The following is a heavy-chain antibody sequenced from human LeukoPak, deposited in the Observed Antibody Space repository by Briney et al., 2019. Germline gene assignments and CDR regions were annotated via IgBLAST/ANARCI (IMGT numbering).Heavy chain of an antibody. J-gene: IGHJ4*02. CDR2: IYNSGSN. Sequence: SETLSLTCTVSGGSISSDYWQWIRQPPGKGLEWVGYIYNSGSNTYNPSLKRRVTISIDTSKNQFSLKLTPVTAADTAVYYCATRGYWGQGTLVTVSS. D-gene: IGHD3-10*01. V-gene: IGHV4-59*08. CDR1: GGSISSDY. CDR3: ATRGY.